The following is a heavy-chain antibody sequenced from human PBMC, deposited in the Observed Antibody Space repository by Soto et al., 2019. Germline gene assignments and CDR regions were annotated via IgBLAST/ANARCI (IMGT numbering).Heavy chain of an antibody. CDR3: AQDPNGDYVGGFEF. V-gene: IGHV3-23*01. Sequence: EVQLSESGGGLVQPGGSLRLSCAGSGFTFSNYAMSWVRQAPGKGLEWVSGISASGGATYYADSVKGRFTISRDNSKNTHSLQMNSLRAEATAVYYCAQDPNGDYVGGFEFRGQGTTVTDSS. D-gene: IGHD4-17*01. CDR1: GFTFSNYA. CDR2: ISASGGAT. J-gene: IGHJ3*01.